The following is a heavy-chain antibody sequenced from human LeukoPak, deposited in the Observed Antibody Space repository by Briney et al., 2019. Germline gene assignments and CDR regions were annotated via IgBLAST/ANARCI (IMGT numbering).Heavy chain of an antibody. CDR1: GGTFSGYY. J-gene: IGHJ4*02. D-gene: IGHD3-16*01. V-gene: IGHV4-34*01. CDR3: ARVRGLRLGELRAMRPRSFDY. Sequence: PSETLSLTCAVYGGTFSGYYWSWIRQPPGKGLEWIGEINHSGSTNYNPSLKSRVPISVDTSKNQLSLKLSSVTAADTAVYYRARVRGLRLGELRAMRPRSFDYWGQGTLVTVSS. CDR2: INHSGST.